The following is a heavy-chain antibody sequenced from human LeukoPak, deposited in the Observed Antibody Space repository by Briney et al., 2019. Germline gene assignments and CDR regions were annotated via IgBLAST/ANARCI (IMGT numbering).Heavy chain of an antibody. CDR2: INPDGRDT. CDR1: GFTFNRCW. V-gene: IGHV3-7*01. Sequence: GGSLRLSCVVSGFTFNRCWMNWVSQAPGKGLEWVAHINPDGRDTYYVDSVKGRFTISRDNAQNSMYLQMNSLRVEDTAVYYCTSWGDTTAGYFQRWGQGTLVTVSS. D-gene: IGHD2-21*02. CDR3: TSWGDTTAGYFQR. J-gene: IGHJ1*01.